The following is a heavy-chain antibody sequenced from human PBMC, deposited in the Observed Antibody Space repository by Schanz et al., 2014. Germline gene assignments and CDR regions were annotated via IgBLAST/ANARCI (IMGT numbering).Heavy chain of an antibody. D-gene: IGHD5-12*01. CDR1: GFTFSSYA. CDR2: LSGSGGST. J-gene: IGHJ4*02. V-gene: IGHV3-NL1*01. Sequence: ESGGGVVQPGRSLRLSCAASGFTFSSYAMHWVRQAPGKGLEWVSALSGSGGSTYYADSVKGRFTISRDNSRNTLYLQMNSLRTEDTAVYYCASPSGYSDYGTYFDFWGQGTLVTVSS. CDR3: ASPSGYSDYGTYFDF.